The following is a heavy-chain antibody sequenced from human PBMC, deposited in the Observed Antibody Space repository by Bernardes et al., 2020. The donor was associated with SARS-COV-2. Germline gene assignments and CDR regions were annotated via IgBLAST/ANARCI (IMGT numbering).Heavy chain of an antibody. CDR3: SRGGWTQGGPQLNDFFDY. J-gene: IGHJ4*02. CDR1: GYSFSNYW. D-gene: IGHD5-18*01. V-gene: IGHV5-51*01. CDR2: IYPGDSDT. Sequence: GESLKISCQASGYSFSNYWIAWVRQMPGKGLEWMGFIYPGDSDTRYSPSFKGQVTISADKSTGTAYLQWSSLKASDTAMYYCSRGGWTQGGPQLNDFFDYWGQGSRVTVSS.